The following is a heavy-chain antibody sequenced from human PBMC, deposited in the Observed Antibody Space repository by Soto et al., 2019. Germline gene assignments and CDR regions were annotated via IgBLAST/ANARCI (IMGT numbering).Heavy chain of an antibody. V-gene: IGHV3-66*04. Sequence: EMQLVESGGGLVQPGGSLRLSCAASGFTVSSSYMGWVRRAPGKGLEWVSSIYVDGRTYYADSVNDRLPISTDNSHDTLYLQMNSLRADDTAIYYCARHVGSYWYFDLWGRGTQVAVSS. J-gene: IGHJ2*01. CDR3: ARHVGSYWYFDL. CDR1: GFTVSSSY. D-gene: IGHD1-26*01. CDR2: IYVDGRT.